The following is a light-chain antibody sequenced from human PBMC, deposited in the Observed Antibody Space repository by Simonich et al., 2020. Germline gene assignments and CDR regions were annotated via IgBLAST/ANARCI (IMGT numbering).Light chain of an antibody. J-gene: IGKJ5*01. CDR3: QQRSNWPPIT. CDR1: QSVSSY. CDR2: AAS. Sequence: EIVLTQSPATLSLSPGESATLSCRASQSVSSYLAWYQQKPGQSPRLLISAASNRATGIPARFSGSGSGTDFTLTISSLEPEDFAVYYCQQRSNWPPITFGQGTRLEIK. V-gene: IGKV3-11*01.